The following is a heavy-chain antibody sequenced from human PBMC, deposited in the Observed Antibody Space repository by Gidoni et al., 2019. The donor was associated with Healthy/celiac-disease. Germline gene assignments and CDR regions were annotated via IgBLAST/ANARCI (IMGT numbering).Heavy chain of an antibody. V-gene: IGHV3-23*01. CDR3: AKDPILHSGYDSNYFDY. CDR2: ISGSGGST. D-gene: IGHD5-12*01. Sequence: EVQLLESGGVLVQPGGSLSLSCSAPGFTFSSFSMSWVRQAPGKGLEWVSAISGSGGSTYYADSVKGRFTISRDNSKNTLYLQMNSLRAEDTAVYYCAKDPILHSGYDSNYFDYWGQGTLVTVSS. CDR1: GFTFSSFS. J-gene: IGHJ4*02.